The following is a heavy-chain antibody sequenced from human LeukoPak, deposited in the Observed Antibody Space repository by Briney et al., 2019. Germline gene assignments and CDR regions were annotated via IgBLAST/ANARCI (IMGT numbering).Heavy chain of an antibody. D-gene: IGHD6-13*01. CDR3: ARGNRLYTSSWSSLAFDI. Sequence: GASVKVSCKASVYTFTSYDINWVRQATGQGLEWMGWTNPNSGYTGYAQKFQGRVTMTRNTAISTAYMEVSSLTSEDTAVYYCARGNRLYTSSWSSLAFDIWGQGTMVTVSS. V-gene: IGHV1-8*01. J-gene: IGHJ3*02. CDR2: TNPNSGYT. CDR1: VYTFTSYD.